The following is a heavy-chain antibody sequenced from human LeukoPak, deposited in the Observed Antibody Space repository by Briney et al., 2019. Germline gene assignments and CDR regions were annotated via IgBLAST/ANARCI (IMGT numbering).Heavy chain of an antibody. D-gene: IGHD1-26*01. CDR1: GSSFTSYW. CDR2: IDPSDSYT. J-gene: IGHJ6*02. V-gene: IGHV5-10-1*01. CDR3: ARHFLGELPDMDV. Sequence: GESLQISCKGSGSSFTSYWISWVRQLPGKGLEWMGRIDPSDSYTKYSPSFQGHVTISGDESISTAYLQWSSLKASDTAMYYCARHFLGELPDMDVWGQGTTVTVSS.